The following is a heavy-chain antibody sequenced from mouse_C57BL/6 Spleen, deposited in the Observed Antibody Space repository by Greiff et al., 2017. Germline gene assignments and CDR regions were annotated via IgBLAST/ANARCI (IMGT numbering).Heavy chain of an antibody. V-gene: IGHV1-26*01. Sequence: EVQLQQSGPELVKPGASVKISCKASGYTFTDYYMNWVKQSHGKSLEWIGDINPNNGGTSYNQKFKGKATLTVDKSSSTAYMELRSLTSEDSAVYYFAREEGYGSSPLYYFDYWGQGTTLPVSS. CDR1: GYTFTDYY. CDR2: INPNNGGT. J-gene: IGHJ2*01. CDR3: AREEGYGSSPLYYFDY. D-gene: IGHD1-1*01.